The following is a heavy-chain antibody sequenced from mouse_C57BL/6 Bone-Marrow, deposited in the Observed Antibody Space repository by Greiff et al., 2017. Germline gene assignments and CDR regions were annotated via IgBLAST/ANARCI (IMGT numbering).Heavy chain of an antibody. J-gene: IGHJ3*01. D-gene: IGHD3-2*02. CDR1: GSTFTSYW. CDR2: IYPGSGST. V-gene: IGHV1-55*01. Sequence: QVQLQQPGAELVKPGASVQMSCKASGSTFTSYWITWVKQRPGQGLEWIGDIYPGSGSTNYNEKFKSKATLTVDTSSSTAYMQLSSLTSEDSAVYYCLYSSGYPFAYWGQGTLVTVSA. CDR3: LYSSGYPFAY.